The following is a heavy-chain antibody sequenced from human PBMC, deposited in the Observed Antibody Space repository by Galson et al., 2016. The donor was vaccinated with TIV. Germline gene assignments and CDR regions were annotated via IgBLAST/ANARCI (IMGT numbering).Heavy chain of an antibody. CDR2: IDPTSGGT. CDR1: GYTFVTYY. J-gene: IGHJ4*02. CDR3: AVWSNIYFFAL. D-gene: IGHD2-2*02. Sequence: SVKVSCKASGYTFVTYYMHWVRQAPGQGLEWVGVIDPTSGGTTYAQRFQGSVTMTRDTSTSTVYMDLSNLRSDDTAVFYCAVWSNIYFFALWGQGTLITVSS. V-gene: IGHV1-46*01.